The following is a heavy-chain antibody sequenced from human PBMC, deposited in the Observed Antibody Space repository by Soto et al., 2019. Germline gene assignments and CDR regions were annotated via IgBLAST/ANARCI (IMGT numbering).Heavy chain of an antibody. CDR1: GFIFRNYA. D-gene: IGHD1-1*01. Sequence: GGSLRLSCAASGFIFRNYAMSWVRQAPGKGLEWVSAISGSAGSRYYADSVKGRFTISRDNSTSTVYMELTSLTSEDTAVYYCARDTSWKDLVWWFDPWGQGTLVTVSS. CDR2: ISGSAGSR. CDR3: ARDTSWKDLVWWFDP. J-gene: IGHJ5*02. V-gene: IGHV3-23*01.